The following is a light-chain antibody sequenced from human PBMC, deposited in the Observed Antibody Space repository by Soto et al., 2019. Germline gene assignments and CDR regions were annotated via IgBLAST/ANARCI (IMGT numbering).Light chain of an antibody. J-gene: IGKJ4*01. CDR2: LAS. Sequence: EIVMTQSPATLSVSPGERATLSCRASQSISSNLAWYQQKPGQTPKLLIYLASTRATGIPARFSGGGSGTEFPLPISSLQSEDFAVYYCQQYNVWPLTFGGGTKVEFK. CDR1: QSISSN. V-gene: IGKV3-15*01. CDR3: QQYNVWPLT.